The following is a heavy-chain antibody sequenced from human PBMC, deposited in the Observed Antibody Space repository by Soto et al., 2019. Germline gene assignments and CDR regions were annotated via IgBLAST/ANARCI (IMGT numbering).Heavy chain of an antibody. CDR1: GGSISSGGYS. CDR2: IYHSGST. J-gene: IGHJ3*02. D-gene: IGHD1-26*01. CDR3: ARGPNVGYAFDI. Sequence: SETLSLTCAVSGGSISSGGYSWSWIRQPPGKGLEWIGYIYHSGSTYYNPSLKSRVTISVDRSKNQFSLKLSSVTAADTAVYYCARGPNVGYAFDIWGQGTMVTVSS. V-gene: IGHV4-30-2*01.